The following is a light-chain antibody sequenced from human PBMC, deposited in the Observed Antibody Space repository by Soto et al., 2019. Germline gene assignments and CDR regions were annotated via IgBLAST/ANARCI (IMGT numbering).Light chain of an antibody. CDR1: QTVRNNC. CDR2: DAS. Sequence: IVVTQSPGTLSLSPGERATISCRASQTVRNNCLAWYQQKPGQAPRLLIYDASSLATGIPYRFSGGGSGTEFTLTISRLQPDDFAAYYCQHYSSYPCTFGQRTKADIK. CDR3: QHYSSYPCT. J-gene: IGKJ1*01. V-gene: IGKV3-20*01.